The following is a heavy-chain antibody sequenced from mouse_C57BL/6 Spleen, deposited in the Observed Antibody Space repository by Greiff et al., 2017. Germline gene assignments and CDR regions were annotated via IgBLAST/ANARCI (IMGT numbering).Heavy chain of an antibody. Sequence: VQLQQSGPELVKPGASVKIPCKASGYTFTDYNMDWVKQSHGKSLEWIGDINPNNGGTTYNQKFKGKATLTVDKSSSTAYMELRSLTSEDTAVYYCARRDYGSSFAYWGQGTLVTVSA. J-gene: IGHJ3*01. CDR1: GYTFTDYN. CDR3: ARRDYGSSFAY. V-gene: IGHV1-18*01. CDR2: INPNNGGT. D-gene: IGHD1-1*01.